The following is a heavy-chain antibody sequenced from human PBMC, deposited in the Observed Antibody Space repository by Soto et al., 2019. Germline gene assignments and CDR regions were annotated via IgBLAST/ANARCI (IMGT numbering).Heavy chain of an antibody. D-gene: IGHD2-2*01. CDR3: ARGNYQLLSYYYYYMDV. V-gene: IGHV3-23*01. Sequence: GVLRLSCAASGFTFSNYAMSWVRQAPGKGLEWVSLVSATAGTTYYTDSVKGRFTISRHNSKNTLYLQMNSLRAEDTAVYYCARGNYQLLSYYYYYMDVWGKGTTVTVSS. CDR1: GFTFSNYA. CDR2: VSATAGTT. J-gene: IGHJ6*03.